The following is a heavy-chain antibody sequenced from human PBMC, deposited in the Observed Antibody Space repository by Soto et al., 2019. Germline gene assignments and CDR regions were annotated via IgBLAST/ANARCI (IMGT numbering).Heavy chain of an antibody. Sequence: EAQLVESGGGLVQPGGSLRLSCEASGFTFSNYWMTWVRQAPGKGLEWVANIKRDGSERSYLDSVRGRFTVSRDNAKDSLFLQMDSLRAEDTALYYCARDVSPGSRPLYLGAFDIWGQGTMVTVFS. J-gene: IGHJ3*02. D-gene: IGHD3-10*01. CDR2: IKRDGSER. CDR3: ARDVSPGSRPLYLGAFDI. CDR1: GFTFSNYW. V-gene: IGHV3-7*05.